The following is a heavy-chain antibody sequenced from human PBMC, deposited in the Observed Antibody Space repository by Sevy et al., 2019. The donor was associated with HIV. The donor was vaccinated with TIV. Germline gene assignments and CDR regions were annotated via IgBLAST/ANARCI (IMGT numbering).Heavy chain of an antibody. CDR3: VSGAYCYESRTENFDY. D-gene: IGHD3-22*01. CDR1: GFTFSSYG. Sequence: GGSLRLSCAASGFTFSSYGMHWVRQAPGKGLEWVALIWYDGSNKYYADSVKGRFTISRDNSKNTLYLQMYSLGAEDTAVYYCVSGAYCYESRTENFDYWGQGTLVTVSS. J-gene: IGHJ4*02. CDR2: IWYDGSNK. V-gene: IGHV3-33*01.